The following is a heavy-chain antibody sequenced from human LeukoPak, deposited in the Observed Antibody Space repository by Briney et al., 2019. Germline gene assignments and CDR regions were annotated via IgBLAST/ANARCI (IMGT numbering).Heavy chain of an antibody. CDR1: GFTFSSYA. CDR2: ISGSGGST. Sequence: GGSLRLSCAASGFTFSSYAMSWVRQAPGKGLEWVSAISGSGGSTYYADSVKGRFTISRDNSKNTLYLQMNSLRAEDTAVYYCATFSQPHCSSTSCYTDYWGQGTLVTVSS. D-gene: IGHD2-2*02. CDR3: ATFSQPHCSSTSCYTDY. J-gene: IGHJ4*02. V-gene: IGHV3-23*01.